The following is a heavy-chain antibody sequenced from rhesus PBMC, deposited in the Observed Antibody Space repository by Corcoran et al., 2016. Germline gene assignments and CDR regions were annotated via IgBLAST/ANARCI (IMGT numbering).Heavy chain of an antibody. CDR2: IYGSASST. J-gene: IGHJ5-1*01. D-gene: IGHD3-16*01. V-gene: IGHV4-169*01. Sequence: QLQLQESGPGLVKPSETLSVTCAVSGGSISSRYWSWIRQAPGKGLEWIGYIYGSASSTNYTPSLKSRVTLSVDTAKNHFSRKLSALTAADTAVYYCARAVVSMGQGNRVDVWGPGVLVTVSS. CDR1: GGSISSRY. CDR3: ARAVVSMGQGNRVDV.